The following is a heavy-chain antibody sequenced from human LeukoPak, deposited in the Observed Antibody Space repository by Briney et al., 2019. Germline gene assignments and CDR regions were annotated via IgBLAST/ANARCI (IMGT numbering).Heavy chain of an antibody. J-gene: IGHJ4*02. V-gene: IGHV3-9*01. CDR2: ISWNSGSI. Sequence: PGRSLRLSCAASGFTFDDYAMHWVRQAPGKGLEWVSGISWNSGSIGYADSVKGRFTISRDNARKSLYLQMNSLTAEDTALYYCARDFSVTRQERPFDYWGQGTLVTVSS. CDR3: ARDFSVTRQERPFDY. D-gene: IGHD1-1*01. CDR1: GFTFDDYA.